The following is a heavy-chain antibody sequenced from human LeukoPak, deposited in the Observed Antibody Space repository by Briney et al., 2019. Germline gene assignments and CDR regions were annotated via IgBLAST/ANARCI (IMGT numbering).Heavy chain of an antibody. CDR3: ARREGYNWNDAKFDY. V-gene: IGHV4-61*08. Sequence: PSETLSLTCTVSGGSISSGDYYWSWIRQPRGKGLEWIGCIYYSGSTNYNPSLKSRVTISVDTSKNQFSLKLSSVTAADTAVYYCARREGYNWNDAKFDYWGQGTLVTVSS. CDR1: GGSISSGDYY. J-gene: IGHJ4*02. CDR2: IYYSGST. D-gene: IGHD1-20*01.